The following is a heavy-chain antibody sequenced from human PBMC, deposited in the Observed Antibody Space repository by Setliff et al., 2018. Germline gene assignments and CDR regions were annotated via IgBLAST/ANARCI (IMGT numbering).Heavy chain of an antibody. Sequence: GESLKISCAASGFTFSTYAMSWVRQAPGKGLEWVSTIYSGDRNTFYTDSVKGRFTIFRDGSKNTLFLQMTSLRAEDTAIYYCAKDKDVRVDYFDYWGPGTLVTVSS. V-gene: IGHV3-23*03. J-gene: IGHJ4*02. CDR3: AKDKDVRVDYFDY. CDR2: IYSGDRNT. CDR1: GFTFSTYA. D-gene: IGHD3-10*01.